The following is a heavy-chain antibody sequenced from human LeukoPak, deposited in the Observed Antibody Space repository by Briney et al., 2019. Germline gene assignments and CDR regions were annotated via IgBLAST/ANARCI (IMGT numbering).Heavy chain of an antibody. V-gene: IGHV3-23*01. CDR2: ISGSGGST. D-gene: IGHD4-17*01. J-gene: IGHJ4*02. CDR3: AKDLDGLGDYYFDY. Sequence: GGSLRLSCAASGFTFSSYAMSWVRQAPGKGLEWVSAISGSGGSTYYADSVKGRFTISRDSSKNTLYLQMNSLRAEDTAVYYCAKDLDGLGDYYFDYWGQGTLVTVSS. CDR1: GFTFSSYA.